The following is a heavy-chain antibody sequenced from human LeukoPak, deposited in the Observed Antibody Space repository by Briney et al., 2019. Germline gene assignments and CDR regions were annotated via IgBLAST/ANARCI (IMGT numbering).Heavy chain of an antibody. J-gene: IGHJ4*02. D-gene: IGHD1-20*01. V-gene: IGHV3-30*02. Sequence: PGGSLRLSCAASGFTFSSSGMHWVRQAPGKGLEWVTFIQHDGSDKYYADSVKGRFTISRDNSKNMVYLQMNSLRDEDTAVYTCVGITGNYGPFDYWGQGTLVTVSS. CDR3: VGITGNYGPFDY. CDR2: IQHDGSDK. CDR1: GFTFSSSG.